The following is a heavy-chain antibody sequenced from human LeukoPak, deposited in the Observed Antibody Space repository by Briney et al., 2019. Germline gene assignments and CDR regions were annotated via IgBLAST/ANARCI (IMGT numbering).Heavy chain of an antibody. CDR3: VREGGEYLRGPFDS. CDR1: GFTFSSYY. CDR2: IKQDGNEK. Sequence: GGSLRLSCAVSGFTFSSYYMSWVRQAPGKGLEWVADIKQDGNEKYYVDSVKGRFTISRDNAKNSLLLQMNSLRAEDTAVYYCVREGGEYLRGPFDSWGQRALVTVSS. J-gene: IGHJ4*02. D-gene: IGHD6-6*01. V-gene: IGHV3-7*01.